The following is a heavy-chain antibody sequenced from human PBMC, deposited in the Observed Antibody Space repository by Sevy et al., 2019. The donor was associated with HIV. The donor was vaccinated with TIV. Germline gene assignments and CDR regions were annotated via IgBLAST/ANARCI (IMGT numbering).Heavy chain of an antibody. J-gene: IGHJ4*02. Sequence: GGSLRLSCAASGFTFSDYYMSWIRQAPGKGLEWVSYISSSGSTIYYADSVKGRFTISRDNAKNSLYLQMNSLRAEDTAVYYCAKGREWYYDSSGYHDYWGQGTLVTVSS. CDR2: ISSSGSTI. D-gene: IGHD3-22*01. CDR3: AKGREWYYDSSGYHDY. CDR1: GFTFSDYY. V-gene: IGHV3-11*01.